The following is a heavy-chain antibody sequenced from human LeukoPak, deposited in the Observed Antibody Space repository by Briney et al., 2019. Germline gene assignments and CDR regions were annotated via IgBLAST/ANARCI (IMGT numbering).Heavy chain of an antibody. CDR2: INHSGST. Sequence: PSETLSLTCTVSGGSISSYYWSWIRQPPGKGLEWIGEINHSGSTNYNPSLKSRVTISVDTSKNQFSLKLSSVTAADTAVYYCARVWGDYADMDVWGQGTTVTVSS. CDR3: ARVWGDYADMDV. CDR1: GGSISSYY. D-gene: IGHD3-10*01. J-gene: IGHJ6*02. V-gene: IGHV4-34*01.